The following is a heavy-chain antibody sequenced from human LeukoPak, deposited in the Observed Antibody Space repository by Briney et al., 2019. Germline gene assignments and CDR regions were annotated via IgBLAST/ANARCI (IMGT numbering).Heavy chain of an antibody. CDR3: ARDDMTTVAIDY. Sequence: SETLSLTCTVSGYSISSGHYWGWIRQPPGKGLEWIGSIHHSGSTYYNPSLKSRVTISVDTSKNHFSLKLSSVTAADTAVYYCARDDMTTVAIDYWGQGTLVTVSS. CDR2: IHHSGST. CDR1: GYSISSGHY. D-gene: IGHD4-23*01. V-gene: IGHV4-38-2*02. J-gene: IGHJ4*02.